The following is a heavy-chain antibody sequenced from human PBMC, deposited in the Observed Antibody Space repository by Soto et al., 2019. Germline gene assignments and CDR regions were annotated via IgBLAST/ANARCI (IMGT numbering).Heavy chain of an antibody. J-gene: IGHJ6*02. CDR3: AREHGMDV. CDR1: GYTFTNYG. Sequence: QVHLVQSGAEVKKPGASVKVSCKASGYTFTNYGVTWVRQAPGQGLEWMGWISAYNGDTYYAQKIKGRVTMTTDTSTSTAYMELRSLRSDDTALYYCAREHGMDVWGQGTTVTVSS. V-gene: IGHV1-18*01. CDR2: ISAYNGDT.